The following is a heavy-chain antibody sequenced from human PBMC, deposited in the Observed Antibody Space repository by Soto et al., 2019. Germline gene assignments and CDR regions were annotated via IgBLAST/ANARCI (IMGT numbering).Heavy chain of an antibody. V-gene: IGHV1-69*13. D-gene: IGHD3-10*01. J-gene: IGHJ4*02. CDR2: IMPIFRAP. Sequence: SVKVSCKASGGAFSDYAFSWVRQAPGQGLEWLGGIMPIFRAPDYAQKFQGRVTITADEFTRTAYMEMNSLRSEDTAVYYCASCPQNCITSSPCCLFFDYWGQGTLVTVSS. CDR3: ASCPQNCITSSPCCLFFDY. CDR1: GGAFSDYA.